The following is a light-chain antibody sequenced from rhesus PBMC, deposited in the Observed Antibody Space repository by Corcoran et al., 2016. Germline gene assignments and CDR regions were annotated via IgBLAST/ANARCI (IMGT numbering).Light chain of an antibody. V-gene: IGKV3-24*04. CDR3: LQRSNWPWT. CDR1: QSVSSY. CDR2: GAS. J-gene: IGKJ1*01. Sequence: EIVMTQSPATLALSPGERATLSCRASQSVSSYLAWYQQKPGQAPRLHIYGASSRATGIPDRFSGSGAGQEFTLTISSLEPEDVGVYFCLQRSNWPWTFGQGTKVEIK.